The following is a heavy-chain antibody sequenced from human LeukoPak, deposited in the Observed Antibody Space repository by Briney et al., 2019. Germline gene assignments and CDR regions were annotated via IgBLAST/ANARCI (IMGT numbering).Heavy chain of an antibody. Sequence: PGGSLRLSCAASGFALSNYGMHWVRQAPGKGLEWVAFVRFDGSNEYYADSVKGRFSISRDNSKNTLYLRMSNLRVEDTAVYYCARDTPGYGAYENWGQGTPVTVSS. J-gene: IGHJ4*02. V-gene: IGHV3-30*02. CDR1: GFALSNYG. CDR3: ARDTPGYGAYEN. D-gene: IGHD4/OR15-4a*01. CDR2: VRFDGSNE.